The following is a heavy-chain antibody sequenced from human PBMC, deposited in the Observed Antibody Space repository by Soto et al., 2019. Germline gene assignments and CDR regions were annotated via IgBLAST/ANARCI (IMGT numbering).Heavy chain of an antibody. J-gene: IGHJ6*02. CDR1: GFLFNTYA. CDR2: MSHDERNT. CDR3: ARPGSGXDVLTGQYFIYFHAMDV. V-gene: IGHV3-30*04. Sequence: PGGSLRLSCTTSGFLFNTYAMHWVRQAPGKGLEWVAVMSHDERNTYYADSVKGRFTISRDNSKNTLYLQMNSLRAEDTAVYYCARPGSGXDVLTGQYFIYFHAMDVWGQGTTVTVSS. D-gene: IGHD3-9*01.